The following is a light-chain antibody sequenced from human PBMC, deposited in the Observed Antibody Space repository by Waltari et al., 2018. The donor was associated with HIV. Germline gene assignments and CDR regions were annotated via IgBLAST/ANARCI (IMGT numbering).Light chain of an antibody. Sequence: SYELTQPPSVSVSPGQTAEITCSGDALPKRYSYWYRQKTGQAPVMVMYKDTKRPSGIPERFSGSTSGAKVTLTISGVRAEDEADYYCQSVDDGGTHVVFGGVTKLTVL. CDR3: QSVDDGGTHVV. J-gene: IGLJ2*01. CDR2: KDT. CDR1: ALPKRY. V-gene: IGLV3-25*03.